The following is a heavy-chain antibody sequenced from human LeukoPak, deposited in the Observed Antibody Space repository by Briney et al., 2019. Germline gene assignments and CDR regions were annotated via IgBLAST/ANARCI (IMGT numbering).Heavy chain of an antibody. J-gene: IGHJ6*04. CDR1: GCSISGYY. CDR2: IYYSGGT. D-gene: IGHD6-13*01. V-gene: IGHV4-59*01. Sequence: SETLSLTCTVSGCSISGYYWSWIRQPPGKGLEWIGYIYYSGGTNYNPSLKSRLTISVDTSKNQFSLKLSSVTAADTAVYYCARRAAAVGTYWMDVWGKGTTVTVSS. CDR3: ARRAAAVGTYWMDV.